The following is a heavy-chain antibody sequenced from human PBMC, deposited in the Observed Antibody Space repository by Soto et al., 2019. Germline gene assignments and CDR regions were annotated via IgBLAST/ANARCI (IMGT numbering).Heavy chain of an antibody. V-gene: IGHV3-23*01. CDR1: GFTFSSHA. J-gene: IGHJ6*02. CDR3: AKWAVTSWYYYYGMDV. CDR2: ISGSGGST. D-gene: IGHD4-4*01. Sequence: GGSLRLSCAASGFTFSSHAMSWVRQAPGKGLEWVSAISGSGGSTYYADSVKGRFTISRDNSKNTLYLQMNSLRAEDTAVYYCAKWAVTSWYYYYGMDVWGQGTTVTVSS.